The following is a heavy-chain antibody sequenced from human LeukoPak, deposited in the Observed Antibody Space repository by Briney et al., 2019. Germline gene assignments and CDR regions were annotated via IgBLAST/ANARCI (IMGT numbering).Heavy chain of an antibody. CDR2: ISAYNGNT. CDR3: ARSIVVVVAATNNWFDP. D-gene: IGHD2-15*01. CDR1: GYTFTSYG. V-gene: IGHV1-18*04. J-gene: IGHJ5*02. Sequence: GASVKVSCKASGYTFTSYGISWVRQAPGQGLEGMGWISAYNGNTNYAQKLQGRVIMTTDTSTSTAYMELRSLRSDDTAVYYCARSIVVVVAATNNWFDPWGQGTLVTVSS.